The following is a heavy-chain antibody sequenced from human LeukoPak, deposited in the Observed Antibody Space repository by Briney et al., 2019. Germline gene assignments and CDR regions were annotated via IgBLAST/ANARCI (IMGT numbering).Heavy chain of an antibody. D-gene: IGHD3-10*01. CDR3: ARVETEVLWFGELSYPYGMDV. Sequence: GGSLRLSCAASGFTFSSYGMHWARQAPGKGLEWVAVIWYDGSNKHYADSVKGRFTISRDNSKNTLYLQMNSLRAEDTAVYYCARVETEVLWFGELSYPYGMDVWGKGTTVTVSS. J-gene: IGHJ6*04. V-gene: IGHV3-33*01. CDR1: GFTFSSYG. CDR2: IWYDGSNK.